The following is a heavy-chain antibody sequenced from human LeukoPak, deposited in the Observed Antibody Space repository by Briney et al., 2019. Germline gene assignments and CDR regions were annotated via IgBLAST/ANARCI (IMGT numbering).Heavy chain of an antibody. CDR3: ARSYYDSSGYLDY. Sequence: SVKVSCKASGGTFSSYAISWVRQAPGQGLEWMGRIIPIFGIANYAQKFQGRVTITAHKSTSTAYMELSSLRSEDTAVYYCARSYYDSSGYLDYWGQGTLVTVSS. CDR1: GGTFSSYA. J-gene: IGHJ4*02. D-gene: IGHD3-22*01. CDR2: IIPIFGIA. V-gene: IGHV1-69*04.